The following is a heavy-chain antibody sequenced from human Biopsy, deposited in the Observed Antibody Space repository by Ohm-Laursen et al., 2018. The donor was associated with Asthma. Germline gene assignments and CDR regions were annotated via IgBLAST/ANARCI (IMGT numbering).Heavy chain of an antibody. Sequence: SLRLSCAASRFTYEMHWVRQAPGKGLEWVAVISYDGSSIYYADSVKGRFTISRDNSKNTLSLQMNSLTAEDTAVYYCAKDWKSLYVQYFFEYWGQGTLVTVAS. CDR3: AKDWKSLYVQYFFEY. J-gene: IGHJ4*02. CDR2: ISYDGSSI. V-gene: IGHV3-30-3*01. D-gene: IGHD5/OR15-5a*01. CDR1: RFTYE.